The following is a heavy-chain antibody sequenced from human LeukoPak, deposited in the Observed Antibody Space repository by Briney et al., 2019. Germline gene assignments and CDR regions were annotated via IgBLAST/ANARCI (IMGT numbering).Heavy chain of an antibody. J-gene: IGHJ4*02. V-gene: IGHV3-74*01. CDR3: ARSLPDYFDY. Sequence: GGSLRLSCAASGFTFSSYWMHWVRQAPGKGLVWVSRINSDGSSTSYADSVKGRFTISRDNSKNSLYLQMNSLRTEDTALYYCARSLPDYFDYWGQGTLVTVSS. CDR1: GFTFSSYW. CDR2: INSDGSST.